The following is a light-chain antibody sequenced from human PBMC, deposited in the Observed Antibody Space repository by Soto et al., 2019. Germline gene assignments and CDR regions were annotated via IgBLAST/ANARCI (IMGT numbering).Light chain of an antibody. Sequence: DIQMTQSPSTLSASVGDTVTITCRASESINSWLAWYQQRPGKAPRLLIYDASSLESGVPSRFSGSGSGTEFTLTISSLQPDDFATYYCQQYNSYSTFGQGTKVDIK. CDR1: ESINSW. V-gene: IGKV1-5*01. J-gene: IGKJ1*01. CDR2: DAS. CDR3: QQYNSYST.